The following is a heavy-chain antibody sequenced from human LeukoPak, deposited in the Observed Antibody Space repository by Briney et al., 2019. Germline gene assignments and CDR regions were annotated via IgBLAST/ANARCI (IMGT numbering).Heavy chain of an antibody. Sequence: GGSLRLSCAASGFTFSSYAMSWVRQAPGKGLEWVSAISGSGGSTYYADSVKGRFTISRDNSKNTLYLQMNSLRAEDTAVYYCAKVRGVLMVYAMFDYWGQGTLVTVSS. CDR3: AKVRGVLMVYAMFDY. CDR1: GFTFSSYA. D-gene: IGHD2-8*01. V-gene: IGHV3-23*01. J-gene: IGHJ4*02. CDR2: ISGSGGST.